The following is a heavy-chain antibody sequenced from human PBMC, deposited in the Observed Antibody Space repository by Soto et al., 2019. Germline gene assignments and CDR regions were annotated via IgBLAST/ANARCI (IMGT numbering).Heavy chain of an antibody. CDR2: INSDGSST. V-gene: IGHV3-74*01. Sequence: PGGSLRLSCAASGFTFSSYWMHWVRQAPGKGLAWVSRINSDGSSTSYADSVKGRFTISRDNAKNTLYLQMNSLRAEDTAVYYCARDSWYYDSSGLFQHWGQGTLVTVSS. CDR1: GFTFSSYW. J-gene: IGHJ1*01. D-gene: IGHD3-22*01. CDR3: ARDSWYYDSSGLFQH.